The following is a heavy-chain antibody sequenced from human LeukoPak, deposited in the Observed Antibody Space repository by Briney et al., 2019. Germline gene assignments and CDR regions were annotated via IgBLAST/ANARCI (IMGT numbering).Heavy chain of an antibody. V-gene: IGHV3-74*01. CDR3: ARGSRIAAAAQGY. CDR1: GFTFSSYW. CDR2: INSDGSST. D-gene: IGHD6-13*01. J-gene: IGHJ4*02. Sequence: GGSLRLSCAASGFTFSSYWMHWVRQAPGKGLVWVSRINSDGSSTSYADSVKGRFTISRDNAKNTLYLQMNSLRAEDAAVYYCARGSRIAAAAQGYWGQGTLVTVSS.